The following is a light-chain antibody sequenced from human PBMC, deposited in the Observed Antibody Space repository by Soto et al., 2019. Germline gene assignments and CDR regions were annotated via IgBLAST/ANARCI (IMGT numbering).Light chain of an antibody. CDR2: EVS. Sequence: QSALTQPASVSGSPGQSITISCTGTSSDIGNYDFVSWYQQVPGTAPKAMIYEVSSQPSGVSNRFSGSKSGNTASLTISGLQAEDEAYYYCSSYTTSTSFILFGGGTKVTVL. V-gene: IGLV2-14*01. CDR1: SSDIGNYDF. CDR3: SSYTTSTSFIL. J-gene: IGLJ2*01.